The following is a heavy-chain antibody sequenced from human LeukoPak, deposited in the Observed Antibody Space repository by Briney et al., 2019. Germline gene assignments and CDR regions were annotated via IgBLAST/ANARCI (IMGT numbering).Heavy chain of an antibody. CDR1: GYTFTSYD. CDR2: MNPNSGNT. J-gene: IGHJ5*02. D-gene: IGHD3-22*01. Sequence: ASVKVSCKASGYTFTSYDINWVRQATGQGLEWMGWMNPNSGNTGYAQKFQGRVTMTRNTSISTAHMELSSLRSEDTAVYYCARRAVYYYDSSGHGFDPWGQGTLVTVSS. CDR3: ARRAVYYYDSSGHGFDP. V-gene: IGHV1-8*01.